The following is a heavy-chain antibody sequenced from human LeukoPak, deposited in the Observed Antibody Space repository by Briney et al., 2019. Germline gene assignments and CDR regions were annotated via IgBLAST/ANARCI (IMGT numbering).Heavy chain of an antibody. D-gene: IGHD6-13*01. CDR2: IYHSGST. CDR3: ARGVFSDY. Sequence: KPSETLSLTCTVSGFSISSGYYWGWIRQSPGKGLGWIGSIYHSGSTSYNPSLKSRVTISVDTSKNQFSLKLSSVTAADTAVYYCARGVFSDYWGQGTLVTVSS. V-gene: IGHV4-38-2*02. CDR1: GFSISSGYY. J-gene: IGHJ4*02.